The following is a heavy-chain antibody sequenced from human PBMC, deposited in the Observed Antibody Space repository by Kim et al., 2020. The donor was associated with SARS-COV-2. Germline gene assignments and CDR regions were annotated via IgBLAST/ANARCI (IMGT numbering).Heavy chain of an antibody. J-gene: IGHJ3*01. V-gene: IGHV5-51*01. D-gene: IGHD3-22*01. CDR2: IYPGGSLT. Sequence: GESLQISCKGSGYNFPSHWTGWVRQMPGRGPEWMGIIYPGGSLTRYSPSFQGQVTISADESINTAYLQWSSLQASDTAMYYCATKLYHDISGYISWGQGTMVAVSS. CDR1: GYNFPSHW. CDR3: ATKLYHDISGYIS.